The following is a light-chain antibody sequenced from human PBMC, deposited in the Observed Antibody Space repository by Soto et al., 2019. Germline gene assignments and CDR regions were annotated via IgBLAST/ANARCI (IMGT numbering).Light chain of an antibody. CDR3: SSYAGSSNV. V-gene: IGLV2-8*01. CDR2: EVN. CDR1: SSDVGGYNY. J-gene: IGLJ1*01. Sequence: QSVLTQPPSASGSPGQSVAISRTGTSSDVGGYNYVSWYQQHPGKAPKLMIYEVNKRPSGVPDRFSGSKSGNTASQTVSGLQAEDEADYYCSSYAGSSNVFGTGTKVTVL.